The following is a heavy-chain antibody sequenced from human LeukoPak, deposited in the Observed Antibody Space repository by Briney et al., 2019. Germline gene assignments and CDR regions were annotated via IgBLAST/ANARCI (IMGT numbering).Heavy chain of an antibody. D-gene: IGHD2-15*01. V-gene: IGHV3-23*01. CDR1: GFTFSSYA. J-gene: IGHJ6*03. Sequence: PGGSLRLSCAASGFTFSSYAMSWVRQAPGKGLEWVSAISGSGGSTYYADSVKGRFTISRDNSKNTLYLQMNSLRAEDTAVYYCVVAANPDYYYYYYMDVWGKGTTVTVSS. CDR3: VVAANPDYYYYYYMDV. CDR2: ISGSGGST.